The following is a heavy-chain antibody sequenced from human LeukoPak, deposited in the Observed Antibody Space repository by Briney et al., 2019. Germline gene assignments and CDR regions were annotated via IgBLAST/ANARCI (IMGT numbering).Heavy chain of an antibody. D-gene: IGHD2-2*01. CDR3: AKVPCSSTSCYRYYYYMDV. CDR2: ISSSSSYI. J-gene: IGHJ6*03. V-gene: IGHV3-21*01. Sequence: GGSLRLSCAASGFTFSSYSMNWVRQAPGKGLEWVSSISSSSSYIYYADSVKGRFTISRDNAKNSLYLQMNSLRAEDTAVYYCAKVPCSSTSCYRYYYYMDVWGKGTTVTISS. CDR1: GFTFSSYS.